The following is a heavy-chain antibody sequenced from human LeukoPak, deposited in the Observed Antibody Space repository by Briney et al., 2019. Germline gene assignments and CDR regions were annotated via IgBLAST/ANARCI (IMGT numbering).Heavy chain of an antibody. CDR2: ISGYNGKI. D-gene: IGHD2-2*01. Sequence: ASVKVSCKASGHTFVSYSISWVRQAPGQGLEWMGWISGYNGKINYARKFQGRVTMTTDTSTSTAYLEMRSLTSEDTAVYYCARRFCSSVSCYDDDAFDVWGQGTLVTVSS. V-gene: IGHV1-18*01. CDR3: ARRFCSSVSCYDDDAFDV. CDR1: GHTFVSYS. J-gene: IGHJ3*01.